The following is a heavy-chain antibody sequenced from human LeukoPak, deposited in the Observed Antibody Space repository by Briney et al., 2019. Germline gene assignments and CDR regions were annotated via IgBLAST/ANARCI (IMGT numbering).Heavy chain of an antibody. D-gene: IGHD6-6*01. J-gene: IGHJ4*02. V-gene: IGHV3-23*01. CDR2: ISGSGDNT. CDR3: AKGSSSTITARLNY. Sequence: GGSLRLSCAASGFTVSSNYMSWVRQAPGKGLEWVSGISGSGDNTYYADSVKGRFTVSRDNSKNTLYLQMNSLRSDDTAAYFCAKGSSSTITARLNYWGQGTLVTVSS. CDR1: GFTVSSNY.